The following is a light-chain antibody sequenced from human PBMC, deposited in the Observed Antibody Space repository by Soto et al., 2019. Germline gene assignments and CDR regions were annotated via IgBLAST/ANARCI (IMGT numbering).Light chain of an antibody. CDR3: QQRYNWPWT. CDR1: QSLVYSDGSTY. V-gene: IGKV2-30*01. CDR2: KVS. J-gene: IGKJ1*01. Sequence: DVVMTQSPLSLPVTLGQPASISCRSSQSLVYSDGSTYLNWFQQRSGQSPRRLIYKVSNRDSGVPDRFSGSGSGANFTLNISRVEAEDVGVYYCQQRYNWPWTFGQGTKVEIK.